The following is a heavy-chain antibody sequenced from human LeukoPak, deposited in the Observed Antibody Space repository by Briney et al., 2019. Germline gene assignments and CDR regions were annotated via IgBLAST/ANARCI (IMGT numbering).Heavy chain of an antibody. D-gene: IGHD6-6*01. CDR3: ARGKYSRSTYYSYFMDV. CDR1: GGSISSHY. Sequence: PSQTLSLTCTVSGGSISSHYWSWIRQPPGKGLEWIGYIYYSGSTHYNPSLESRVTISLDTSRNQFSLRLTSVTAADTAVYYCARGKYSRSTYYSYFMDVWGKGTTVTVS. J-gene: IGHJ6*03. CDR2: IYYSGST. V-gene: IGHV4-59*11.